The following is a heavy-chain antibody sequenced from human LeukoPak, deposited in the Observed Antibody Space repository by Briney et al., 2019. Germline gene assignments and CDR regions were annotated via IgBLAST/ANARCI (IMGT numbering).Heavy chain of an antibody. J-gene: IGHJ4*02. Sequence: SETLSLTCGVSGGSITSTNYWTWVRQPPGKGLEWIGEVNLQGSTNYNPSLMGRVAISVDMSENHISLQLTSVTAADTAVFYCASRWRGVAGAGHYFDHWSQGSLVTVSS. CDR2: VNLQGST. V-gene: IGHV4-4*02. D-gene: IGHD6-13*01. CDR3: ASRWRGVAGAGHYFDH. CDR1: GGSITSTNY.